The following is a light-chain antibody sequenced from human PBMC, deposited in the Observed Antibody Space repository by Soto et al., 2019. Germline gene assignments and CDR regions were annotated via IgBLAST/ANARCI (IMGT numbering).Light chain of an antibody. Sequence: EIVMKQSPATLAWSQGGSATVSCRASQSISSYLAWYQQTPGQAPRLLIYDASTRATGIPARFSGSGSGTDFTLTISSLEPEDFALYYCQQRTNWPPAFGQGTDWRL. CDR2: DAS. V-gene: IGKV3-11*01. J-gene: IGKJ5*01. CDR1: QSISSY. CDR3: QQRTNWPPA.